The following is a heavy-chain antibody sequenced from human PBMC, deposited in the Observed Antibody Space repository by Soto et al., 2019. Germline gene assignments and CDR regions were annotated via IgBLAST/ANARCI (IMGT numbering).Heavy chain of an antibody. CDR3: AKGGRQWLVTSDFNY. CDR2: VSHDGRNT. J-gene: IGHJ4*02. Sequence: VQLVESGGGVVQPGRSLRLSCAASGFTFSDYAMHWVRQAPGKGLEWVAVVSHDGRNTHYADSVNGLFTISRDSSKNSVSLEMTSLRAEDTAVYYWAKGGRQWLVTSDFNYWGEGALVSVSS. V-gene: IGHV3-30*18. D-gene: IGHD6-19*01. CDR1: GFTFSDYA.